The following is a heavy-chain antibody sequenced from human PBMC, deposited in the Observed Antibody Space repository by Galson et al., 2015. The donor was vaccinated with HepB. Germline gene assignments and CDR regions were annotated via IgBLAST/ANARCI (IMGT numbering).Heavy chain of an antibody. Sequence: SLRLSCAASGFTFSSYAMSWVRQAPGKGLEWVSTISGSGGSTQHADSVKGRFTISRDNSKNTLYLQMSSLRAEDTAVYYCAKAGCVTTSCYSGFSWFDPWGQGTLATVSS. CDR3: AKAGCVTTSCYSGFSWFDP. CDR1: GFTFSSYA. D-gene: IGHD2-2*01. J-gene: IGHJ5*02. V-gene: IGHV3-23*01. CDR2: ISGSGGST.